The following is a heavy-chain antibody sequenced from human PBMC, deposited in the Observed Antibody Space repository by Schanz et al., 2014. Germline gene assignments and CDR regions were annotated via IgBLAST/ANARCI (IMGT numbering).Heavy chain of an antibody. V-gene: IGHV4-30-4*07. CDR2: IFFRGST. CDR1: GGSISSGGYS. CDR3: YGMDV. J-gene: IGHJ6*02. Sequence: QVQLQESGPGLVKPSQTLSLTCAVSGGSISSGGYSWSWIRQPPGKGLEWIGYIFFRGSTYYNPSLKTRFPITMDTSKNHFSLRLTSVTAADTAVYYCYGMDVWGQGTTVTVSS.